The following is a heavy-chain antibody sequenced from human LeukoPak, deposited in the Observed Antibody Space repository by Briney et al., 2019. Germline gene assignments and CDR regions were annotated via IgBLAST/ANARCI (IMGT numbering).Heavy chain of an antibody. D-gene: IGHD2-8*02. J-gene: IGHJ4*02. CDR1: GFTFSIYW. CDR2: INSDGSDI. Sequence: PGGSLRLSCAASGFTFSIYWMHWVRQVPGKGLVWVSRINSDGSDINYADSVKGRFTISRDNAKGTVYLQMNSLGLEDTAVYFCARDLTGTLFDYWGQGTLVTVSS. V-gene: IGHV3-74*01. CDR3: ARDLTGTLFDY.